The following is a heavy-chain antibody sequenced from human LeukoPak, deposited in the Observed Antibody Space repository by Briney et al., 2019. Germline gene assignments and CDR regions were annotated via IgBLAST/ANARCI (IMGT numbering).Heavy chain of an antibody. CDR1: GGSISGYY. CDR3: ARSPIYSSSPFDY. Sequence: SETLSLTCTVSGGSISGYYWSWIRQPPGKGLEWIGYVFYSGTTNHNPSLTSRVTISVDTSKKQLSLKVNSVTAADTAVYYCARSPIYSSSPFDYWGRGTLVTVSS. D-gene: IGHD6-13*01. V-gene: IGHV4-59*08. CDR2: VFYSGTT. J-gene: IGHJ4*02.